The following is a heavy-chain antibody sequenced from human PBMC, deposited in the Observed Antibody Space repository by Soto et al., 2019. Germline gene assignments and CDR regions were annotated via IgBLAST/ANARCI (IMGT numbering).Heavy chain of an antibody. CDR2: IKSKTDGGTT. Sequence: PGGSLRLSCTSFGFGCSNAWRNWVRLAPGKGLEWVGRIKSKTDGGTTDYAAPVKGRFTISRDDSKNTLYLQMNSLKTEDTAVYYCTTDSSSSGWIYYYGMDGWGQGTAVTVS. V-gene: IGHV3-15*01. D-gene: IGHD6-6*01. J-gene: IGHJ6*02. CDR3: TTDSSSSGWIYYYGMDG. CDR1: GFGCSNAW.